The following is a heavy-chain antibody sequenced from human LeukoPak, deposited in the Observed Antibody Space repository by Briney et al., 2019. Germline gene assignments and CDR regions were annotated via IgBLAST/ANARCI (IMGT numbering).Heavy chain of an antibody. D-gene: IGHD3-10*01. Sequence: PGGSLRLSCAASGFTVSSNYMGWVRQAPGKGLEWVSIIYSDARTYYTDSVKGRFTISRDNSKNTLYLQMNSLRAEDTAVYYCASTSIFRGHDHDQFYWGQGTLVSVSS. CDR2: IYSDART. CDR1: GFTVSSNY. CDR3: ASTSIFRGHDHDQFY. J-gene: IGHJ4*02. V-gene: IGHV3-53*01.